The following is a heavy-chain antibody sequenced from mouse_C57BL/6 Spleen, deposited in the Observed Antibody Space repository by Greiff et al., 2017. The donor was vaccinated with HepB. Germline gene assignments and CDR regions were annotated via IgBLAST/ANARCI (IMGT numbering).Heavy chain of an antibody. CDR3: ARGGSNYEYYFDY. D-gene: IGHD2-5*01. V-gene: IGHV5-16*01. Sequence: DVKLVESEGGLVQPGSSMKLSCTASGFTFSDYYMAWVRQVPEKGLEWVANINYDGSSTYYLDSLKSRFIISRDNAKNILYLQMSSLKAEDTAPYYWARGGSNYEYYFDYWGQGTTLTVSS. CDR2: INYDGSST. J-gene: IGHJ2*01. CDR1: GFTFSDYY.